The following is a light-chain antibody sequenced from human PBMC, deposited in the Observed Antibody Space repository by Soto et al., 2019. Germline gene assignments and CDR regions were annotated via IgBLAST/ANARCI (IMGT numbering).Light chain of an antibody. J-gene: IGKJ4*01. CDR1: QSVTSNY. V-gene: IGKV3-20*01. Sequence: EIVLTQSPGTLSLSPGERATLSCRASQSVTSNYLAWYQQKPGQAPRLLIYGASSRATGIPDRFSGSGSGTDLTLTISRLEPEDFAVYYCQQYCGSPRVTFGGGTKVEIK. CDR2: GAS. CDR3: QQYCGSPRVT.